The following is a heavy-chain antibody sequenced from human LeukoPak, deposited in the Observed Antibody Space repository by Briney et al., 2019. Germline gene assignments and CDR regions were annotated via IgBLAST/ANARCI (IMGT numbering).Heavy chain of an antibody. V-gene: IGHV3-30*18. Sequence: PGGSLRLSCAASGFTVSSTYMSWVRQAPGKGLEWVAVISYDGSNKYYADSVKGRFTISRDNSKNTLYLQMNSLRAEDTAVYYCAKEAGVSLIDYWGQGTLVTVSS. CDR1: GFTVSSTY. CDR2: ISYDGSNK. CDR3: AKEAGVSLIDY. D-gene: IGHD6-6*01. J-gene: IGHJ4*02.